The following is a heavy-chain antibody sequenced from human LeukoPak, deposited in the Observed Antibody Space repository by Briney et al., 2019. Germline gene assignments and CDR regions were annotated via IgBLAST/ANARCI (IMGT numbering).Heavy chain of an antibody. CDR1: GFTFSSYG. J-gene: IGHJ6*02. V-gene: IGHV3-7*01. CDR2: INQDGSQK. Sequence: GGSLRLSCAASGFTFSSYGMHWVRQAPGKGLEWVANINQDGSQKYHVDSVKGRFTISRDNAKNSLYLQMNSLRVEDTAVYYCARAMDVWGQGTTVTVSS. CDR3: ARAMDV.